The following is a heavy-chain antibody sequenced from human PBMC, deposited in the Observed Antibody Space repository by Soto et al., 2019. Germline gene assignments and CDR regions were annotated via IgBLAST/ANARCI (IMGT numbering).Heavy chain of an antibody. V-gene: IGHV1-18*01. CDR1: GYTFSSYG. Sequence: QGQLVQSGAEVRKPGASVQVSCKASGYTFSSYGIAWVRQAPGQGLELLGWVTGYNGNTKYAQKFQDRVEMTTDTSTNTAYLEVSSVTSDYTAVYFGASAPPFDFWGQGTLVTVSP. CDR2: VTGYNGNT. J-gene: IGHJ4*02. CDR3: ASAPPFDF.